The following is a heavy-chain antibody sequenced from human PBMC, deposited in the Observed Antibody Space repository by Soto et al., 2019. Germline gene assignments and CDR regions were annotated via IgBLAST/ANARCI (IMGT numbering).Heavy chain of an antibody. CDR3: ARFIAAAGTGQYFYGMDV. J-gene: IGHJ6*02. V-gene: IGHV6-1*01. D-gene: IGHD6-13*01. CDR2: TYYRSKWYN. Sequence: PSQTLSLTCAISGDSVSSNSAAWNWIRQSPSRGLEWLGRTYYRSKWYNDYAVSVKSRITINPDTSKNQFSLQLNSVTPEDTAVYYCARFIAAAGTGQYFYGMDVWGQGTTVTVSS. CDR1: GDSVSSNSAA.